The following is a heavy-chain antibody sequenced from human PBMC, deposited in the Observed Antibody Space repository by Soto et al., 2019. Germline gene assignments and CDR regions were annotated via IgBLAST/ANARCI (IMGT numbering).Heavy chain of an antibody. CDR1: GCTFSSNA. D-gene: IGHD6-13*01. CDR2: IIPIFGTA. J-gene: IGHJ6*02. V-gene: IGHV1-69*13. Sequence: GASVKVSCKDSGCTFSSNAISWVRQAPGQGLEWMGGIIPIFGTANYAQKFQGRVTITADESTSTAYMELSSLRSEDTAVYYCARDEGRAAAGVEGEGNGMDDWCQGTTVTVSS. CDR3: ARDEGRAAAGVEGEGNGMDD.